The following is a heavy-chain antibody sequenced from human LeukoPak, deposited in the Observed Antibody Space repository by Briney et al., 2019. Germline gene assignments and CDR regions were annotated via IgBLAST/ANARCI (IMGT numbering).Heavy chain of an antibody. J-gene: IGHJ4*02. Sequence: PGGSLRLSCAASGFTFSSYSMNWVRQAPGKGLEWVSSISSSSSYIYYADSVKGRFTISRDNAKNSLHLQMNSLRAEDTAVYYCASDYDLAPTDYWGQGTLVTVSS. CDR3: ASDYDLAPTDY. CDR2: ISSSSSYI. V-gene: IGHV3-21*01. CDR1: GFTFSSYS. D-gene: IGHD3-3*01.